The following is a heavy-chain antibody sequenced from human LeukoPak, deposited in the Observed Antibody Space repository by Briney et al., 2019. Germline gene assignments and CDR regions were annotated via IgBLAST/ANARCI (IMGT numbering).Heavy chain of an antibody. D-gene: IGHD1-1*01. CDR2: ISYDGSNK. CDR3: AREQLQDGSGSAFDI. J-gene: IGHJ3*02. CDR1: GFTFSSYA. Sequence: GGSLRLSCAASGFTFSSYAMHWVRQAPGKGLEWVAIISYDGSNKDYTDSVKGRFIISRDNSKNTLYLQVNSLTAEDTAVYYCAREQLQDGSGSAFDIWGQGTMVTVSS. V-gene: IGHV3-30-3*01.